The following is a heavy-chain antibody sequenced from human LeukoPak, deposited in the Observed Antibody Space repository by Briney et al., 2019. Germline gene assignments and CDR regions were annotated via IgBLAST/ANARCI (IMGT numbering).Heavy chain of an antibody. D-gene: IGHD4-23*01. CDR2: ISAYNGNT. CDR3: ARRGGNSLWYYYYYMDV. CDR1: GYTFTSYG. J-gene: IGHJ6*03. Sequence: ASVKVSCKASGYTFTSYGISWVRQAPGQGLEWMGWISAYNGNTNYAQKLQGRVTMTTDTSTSTAYMELRSLRSDDTAVYYCARRGGNSLWYYYYYMDVWGKGTTVTVSS. V-gene: IGHV1-18*01.